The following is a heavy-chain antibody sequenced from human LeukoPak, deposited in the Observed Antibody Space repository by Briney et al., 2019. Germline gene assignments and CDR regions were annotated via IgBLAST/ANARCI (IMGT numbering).Heavy chain of an antibody. CDR1: GGTFSSYA. J-gene: IGHJ4*02. D-gene: IGHD3-16*02. CDR2: IIPILGIA. CDR3: ARGSMITFGGVIVK. Sequence: ASVKVSCKASGGTFSSYAISWVRQAPGQGLEWMGRIIPILGIANYAQKFQGRVTITADKSTSTAYMELSSLRSEDTAVYYCARGSMITFGGVIVKWGQGTLVTVSS. V-gene: IGHV1-69*04.